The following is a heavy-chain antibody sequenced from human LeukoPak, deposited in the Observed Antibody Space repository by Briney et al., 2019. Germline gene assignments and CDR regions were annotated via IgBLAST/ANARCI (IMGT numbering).Heavy chain of an antibody. D-gene: IGHD2-15*01. CDR1: GFTFSSYG. CDR3: AKGGQDYCSGGSCYPYYYYGMDV. V-gene: IGHV3-33*06. CDR2: IWYDGSNK. Sequence: GGSLRLSCAASGFTFSSYGMHWVRQAPGKGLEWVAVIWYDGSNKYYADSVKGRFTISRDNSKNTLYLQMNSLRAEDTAVYYCAKGGQDYCSGGSCYPYYYYGMDVWGQGTTVTVSS. J-gene: IGHJ6*02.